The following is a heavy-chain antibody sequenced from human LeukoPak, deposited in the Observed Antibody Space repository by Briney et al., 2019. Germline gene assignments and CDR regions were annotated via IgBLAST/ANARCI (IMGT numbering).Heavy chain of an antibody. CDR2: INPTGGST. Sequence: ASVKVSCKASGYTFTSYYMHWVRQAPGHGLEWMGMINPTGGSTSYAQKFQGRVTMTRDTSTSTVYMELSSLRSEDTAVYYCTRSQYYGMDVWGQGTTVTVSS. CDR1: GYTFTSYY. CDR3: TRSQYYGMDV. V-gene: IGHV1-46*01. J-gene: IGHJ6*02.